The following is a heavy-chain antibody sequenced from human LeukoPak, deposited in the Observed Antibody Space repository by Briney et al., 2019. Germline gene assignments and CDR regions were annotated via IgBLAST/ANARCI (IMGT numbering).Heavy chain of an antibody. CDR2: IYYSGST. CDR3: ARVSPSVLRYFDWLFDY. D-gene: IGHD3-9*01. CDR1: GGSISSHY. Sequence: LETLSLTCTVSGGSISSHYWSWIRQPPGKGLEWIGYIYYSGSTNYNPSLKSRVTISVDTSKNQFSLKLSSVTAADTAVYYCARVSPSVLRYFDWLFDYWGQGTLVTVSS. J-gene: IGHJ4*02. V-gene: IGHV4-59*11.